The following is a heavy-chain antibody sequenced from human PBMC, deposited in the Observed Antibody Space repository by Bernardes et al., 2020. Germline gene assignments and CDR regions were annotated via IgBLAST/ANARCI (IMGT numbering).Heavy chain of an antibody. V-gene: IGHV3-66*03. CDR2: IYSCGST. CDR1: GFTVSSNY. Sequence: GGSLRLSCAASGFTVSSNYMSWVRQAPGKGLEWVSVIYSCGSTYYADSVKGRFTISRDNSKNTLYLQMNSLRAEDTAVYYCAREAGLLTIFGVVIRYDWFDPWGQGTLVTVSS. CDR3: AREAGLLTIFGVVIRYDWFDP. J-gene: IGHJ5*02. D-gene: IGHD3-3*01.